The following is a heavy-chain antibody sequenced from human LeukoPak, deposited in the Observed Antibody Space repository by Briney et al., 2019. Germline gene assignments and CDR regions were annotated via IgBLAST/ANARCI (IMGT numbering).Heavy chain of an antibody. V-gene: IGHV4-31*03. CDR1: GGSISSGGYY. CDR3: ARGATDYDSSGYQTDY. D-gene: IGHD3-22*01. Sequence: SETLSLTCTVSGGSISSGGYYWSWIRQHPGKGLEWIGYIYYGGSTYYNPSLRSRVTISVDTSKNQFSLKLSSVTAADTAVYYCARGATDYDSSGYQTDYWGQGTLVTVSS. CDR2: IYYGGST. J-gene: IGHJ4*02.